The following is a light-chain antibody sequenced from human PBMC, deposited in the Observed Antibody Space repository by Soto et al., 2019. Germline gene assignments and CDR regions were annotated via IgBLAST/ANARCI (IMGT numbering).Light chain of an antibody. Sequence: DLQMTQSPSSVSASVGDRVTITCRASQGLSGWLAWYQQKPGKAPKLLIYSTSSLQSGVSSRFSGSGGGTHFPLSISSFKPEDSATYYCQQAKSFPITFGQGTRLEVK. CDR2: STS. CDR3: QQAKSFPIT. CDR1: QGLSGW. J-gene: IGKJ5*01. V-gene: IGKV1D-12*01.